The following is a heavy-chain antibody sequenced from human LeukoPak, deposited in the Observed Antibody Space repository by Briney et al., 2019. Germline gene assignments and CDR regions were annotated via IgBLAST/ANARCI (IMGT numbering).Heavy chain of an antibody. D-gene: IGHD3-3*01. CDR1: GFTSSNYW. Sequence: GGSLRLSCAACGFTSSNYWMHWLRQVPGKGLVWVSHINSDGSSTSYADSVTGRFTISRDNAKNTLYLQMNSMRAEDTAVYYCARGEHYDSPDYSGQGTLVTVSS. CDR2: INSDGSST. V-gene: IGHV3-74*01. CDR3: ARGEHYDSPDY. J-gene: IGHJ4*02.